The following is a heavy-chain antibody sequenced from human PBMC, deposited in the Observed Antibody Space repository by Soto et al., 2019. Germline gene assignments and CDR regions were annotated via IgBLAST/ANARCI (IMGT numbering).Heavy chain of an antibody. CDR3: ARARVYYDSSGNCPFDY. Sequence: SETLSLTCAVYGGSFSGYYWSWIRQPPGKGLEWLGEINHSGSTNYNPSLKSRVTISVDTSKNQFSLKLSSVTAADTAVYYCARARVYYDSSGNCPFDYWGQGTLVTVSS. CDR2: INHSGST. D-gene: IGHD3-22*01. J-gene: IGHJ4*02. CDR1: GGSFSGYY. V-gene: IGHV4-34*01.